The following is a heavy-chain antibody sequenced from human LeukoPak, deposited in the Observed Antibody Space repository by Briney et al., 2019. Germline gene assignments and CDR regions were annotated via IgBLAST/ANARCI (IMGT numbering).Heavy chain of an antibody. D-gene: IGHD6-13*01. CDR2: IIPIFGTA. CDR1: GGIFSSYA. V-gene: IGHV1-69*13. J-gene: IGHJ3*02. CDR3: ARAGAAAGTRAFDI. Sequence: SVKVSCKASGGIFSSYAISWVRQAPGQGLEWMGGIIPIFGTANYAQKFQGRVTITADESTSTAYMELSSLRSEDTAVYYCARAGAAAGTRAFDIWGQGTMVTVSS.